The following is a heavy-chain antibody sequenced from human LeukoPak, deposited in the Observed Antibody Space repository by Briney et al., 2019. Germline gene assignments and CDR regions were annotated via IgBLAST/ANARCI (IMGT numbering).Heavy chain of an antibody. CDR1: GFTFSSYW. D-gene: IGHD1-26*01. CDR3: ARSTYSGSSYDY. J-gene: IGHJ4*02. Sequence: GGSLRLSCAASGFTFSSYWMHWVRQVPGKGLVWVSRIKSDGSSTTYADSVKGRFTISRNNAKYTLYLQMSSLRAEDTAVYYCARSTYSGSSYDYWGQGTLVTVSS. CDR2: IKSDGSST. V-gene: IGHV3-74*01.